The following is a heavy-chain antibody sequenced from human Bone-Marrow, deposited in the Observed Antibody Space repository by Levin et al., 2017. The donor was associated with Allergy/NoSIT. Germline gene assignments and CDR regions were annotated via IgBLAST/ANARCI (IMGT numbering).Heavy chain of an antibody. CDR2: MNTKTGNP. CDR3: ARESIGSSWYFWFDS. D-gene: IGHD6-13*01. J-gene: IGHJ5*01. Sequence: ASVKVSCKASGYTFSNYAMNWVRQAPGQGLEWMGWMNTKTGNPTYAQGFTGRFVFSLDTSVSTAYLQITGLKAEDTAVYYCARESIGSSWYFWFDSWGQGSLVTVSP. V-gene: IGHV7-4-1*02. CDR1: GYTFSNYA.